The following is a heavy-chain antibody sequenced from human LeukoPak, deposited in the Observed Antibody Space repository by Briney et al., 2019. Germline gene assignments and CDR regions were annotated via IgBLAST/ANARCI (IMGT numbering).Heavy chain of an antibody. CDR2: INHSGST. CDR1: GGSFSGYY. Sequence: SETLSLTCAVYGGSFSGYYWSWIRQPPGKGLEWIGEINHSGSTNYNPSLKSRVTISVDTSKNQFSLKLSSVTAADTAVYYCARQGGIRFLEWLSRTFYYYYYMDVWGKGPRSPSP. J-gene: IGHJ6*03. D-gene: IGHD3-3*01. V-gene: IGHV4-34*01. CDR3: ARQGGIRFLEWLSRTFYYYYYMDV.